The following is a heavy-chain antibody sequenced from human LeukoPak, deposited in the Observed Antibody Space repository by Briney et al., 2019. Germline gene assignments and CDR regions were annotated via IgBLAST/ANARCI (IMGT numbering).Heavy chain of an antibody. CDR3: ERDSAMVLLSYYYYGMDV. Sequence: GGSLRLSCAASGFTFSSYSMNWVRQAPGKGLEWVSSISSSSSYIYYADSVKGRFTISRDNAKNSLYLQMSSLRAEDTAVYYCERDSAMVLLSYYYYGMDVWGQGTTVTVSS. V-gene: IGHV3-21*01. J-gene: IGHJ6*02. CDR1: GFTFSSYS. D-gene: IGHD3-10*01. CDR2: ISSSSSYI.